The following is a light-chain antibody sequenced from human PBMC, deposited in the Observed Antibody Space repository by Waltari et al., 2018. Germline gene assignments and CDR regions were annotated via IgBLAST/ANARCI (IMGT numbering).Light chain of an antibody. CDR3: QQYNRWPPIT. CDR2: RAS. Sequence: VMTKSPANLPVCPGERATLSCRASQSIYDNLAWYQHKPGQAPRLLIYRASTRATGIPARFSGRGSGTEFTLPISSLQSEDSAIYYCQQYNRWPPITFGQGTRLEIK. CDR1: QSIYDN. V-gene: IGKV3-15*01. J-gene: IGKJ5*01.